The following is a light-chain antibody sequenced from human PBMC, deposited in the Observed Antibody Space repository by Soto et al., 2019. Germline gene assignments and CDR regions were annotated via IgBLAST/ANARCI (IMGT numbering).Light chain of an antibody. CDR2: NNN. CDR3: AAWDDSLNGVV. V-gene: IGLV1-44*01. J-gene: IGLJ2*01. Sequence: QSVLTQAPSASGTPGQRVTISCSGSSSNIGSNTVNLYQQLPGTAPKLLIYNNNHRPSGVPDRFSGSKSGTSASLAISGLQSEDEADYYCAAWDDSLNGVVFGGGTKLTVL. CDR1: SSNIGSNT.